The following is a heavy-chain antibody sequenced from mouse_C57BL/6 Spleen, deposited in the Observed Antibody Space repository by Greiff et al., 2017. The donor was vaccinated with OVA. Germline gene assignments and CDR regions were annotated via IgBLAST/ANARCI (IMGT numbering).Heavy chain of an antibody. CDR3: ARTGSNYAMDY. D-gene: IGHD5-1*01. V-gene: IGHV1-55*01. Sequence: QVQLQQPGAELVKPGASVKMSCKAAGYTFTSYWITWVKQRPGQGLEWIGDIYPGSGSTNYNEKFKSKATLTVDTSSSTAYMQLSSLTSEDSAVYYCARTGSNYAMDYWGQGTSVTVSS. CDR1: GYTFTSYW. J-gene: IGHJ4*01. CDR2: IYPGSGST.